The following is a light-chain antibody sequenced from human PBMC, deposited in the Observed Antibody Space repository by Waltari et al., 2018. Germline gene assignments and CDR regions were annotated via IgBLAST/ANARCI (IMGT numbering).Light chain of an antibody. V-gene: IGKV2-30*02. CDR2: KVS. CDR1: QSLVHSDAKSS. CDR3: MQATHWPLT. Sequence: DVVLTQSQLSLPVPLGQPASISCTPSQSLVHSDAKSSLKWFHQGPGQSPRRLIYKVSNRDSGVPDRFSGSGSGTDFTLTISRVEAEDVGIYYCMQATHWPLTFGQGTRVEIK. J-gene: IGKJ1*01.